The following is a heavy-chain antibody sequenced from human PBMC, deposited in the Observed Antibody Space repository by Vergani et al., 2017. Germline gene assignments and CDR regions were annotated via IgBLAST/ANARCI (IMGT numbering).Heavy chain of an antibody. Sequence: EVQLLESGGGLVQPGGSLRLSCAASGFTFSSYAMSWVRQAPGKGLEWVSAISGSGGSTYYADSVKGRFTISRDNSKNTLYLQMNSLRAEDTAVYYCARGGVYYYYYGMDVWGQGTTVTVSS. CDR2: ISGSGGST. V-gene: IGHV3-23*01. J-gene: IGHJ6*02. CDR3: ARGGVYYYYYGMDV. CDR1: GFTFSSYA. D-gene: IGHD3-16*01.